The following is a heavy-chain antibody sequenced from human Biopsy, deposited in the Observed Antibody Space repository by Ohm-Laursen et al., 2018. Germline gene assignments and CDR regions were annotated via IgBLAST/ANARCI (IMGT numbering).Heavy chain of an antibody. Sequence: ASVKVSCNAPGGTFSNYGVNWVRQAPGQGLEWLGENIPILGTGNYAQKFQDRVTVAADTSTSTATMELRSLRSDDTAVYYCATKLTGYFHHWGQGTLVTVSS. V-gene: IGHV1-69*06. D-gene: IGHD3-9*01. CDR3: ATKLTGYFHH. CDR1: GGTFSNYG. CDR2: NIPILGTG. J-gene: IGHJ1*01.